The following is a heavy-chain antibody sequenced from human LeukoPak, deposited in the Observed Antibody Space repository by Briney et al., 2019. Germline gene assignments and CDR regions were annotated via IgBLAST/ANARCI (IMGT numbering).Heavy chain of an antibody. CDR2: IYTSGST. J-gene: IGHJ2*01. CDR3: ARSVIGRSGYLSLGYFDL. CDR1: GGSISSGSYY. D-gene: IGHD3-22*01. V-gene: IGHV4-61*02. Sequence: SQTLSLTCTVSGGSISSGSYYWNWIRQPAGKGLEWIGRIYTSGSTNYNPSLKSRVTMSVDTSKNQFSLKLSSVTAADTAVYYCARSVIGRSGYLSLGYFDLWGRGTLVTVSS.